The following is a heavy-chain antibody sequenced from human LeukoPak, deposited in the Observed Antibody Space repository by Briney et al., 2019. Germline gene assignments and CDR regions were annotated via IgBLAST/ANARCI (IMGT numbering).Heavy chain of an antibody. CDR2: ISSSSTTR. CDR3: AIVHGDYAPEFDY. CDR1: GFTFSSHS. Sequence: GGSLRLSCAASGFTFSSHSMNWVRQAPGKGLEWVSYISSSSTTRLYADSVKGRFTISRDNGKSKLYLQMNSLRAADTYVYFCAIVHGDYAPEFDYWGQGTLVTVSS. D-gene: IGHD4-17*01. J-gene: IGHJ4*02. V-gene: IGHV3-48*01.